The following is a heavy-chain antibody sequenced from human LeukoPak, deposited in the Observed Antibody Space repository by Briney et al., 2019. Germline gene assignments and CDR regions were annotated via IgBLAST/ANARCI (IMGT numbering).Heavy chain of an antibody. V-gene: IGHV1-69*04. CDR1: GGTFSSYT. D-gene: IGHD3-3*01. Sequence: SVKVSCKASGGTFSSYTISWVRQAPGQGLEWMGRIIPILGIANYAQEFQGRATITADKSTSTAYMELSSLRSEDTAVYYCARDRDYDFWSGRDPNWFDPWGQGTLVTVSS. J-gene: IGHJ5*02. CDR2: IIPILGIA. CDR3: ARDRDYDFWSGRDPNWFDP.